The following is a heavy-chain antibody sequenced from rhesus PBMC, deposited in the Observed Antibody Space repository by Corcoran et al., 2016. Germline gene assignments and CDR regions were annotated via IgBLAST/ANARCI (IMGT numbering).Heavy chain of an antibody. V-gene: IGHV4-169*02. Sequence: QVQLQESGPGLVKPSETLSVTCAVSGCSISSSYWSWIRQAPGKGLEWIGYIYGSGSSTNYNPSLKSRVTLSVDTSKNQFSLKLSSVTAADTAVYYCASGPEGYNRFDVWGAGVLVTVSS. CDR2: IYGSGSST. J-gene: IGHJ5-1*01. CDR1: GCSISSSY. D-gene: IGHD3-34*01. CDR3: ASGPEGYNRFDV.